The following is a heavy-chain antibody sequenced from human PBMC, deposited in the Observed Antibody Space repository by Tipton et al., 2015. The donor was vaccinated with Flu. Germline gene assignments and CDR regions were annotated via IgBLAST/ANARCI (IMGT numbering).Heavy chain of an antibody. V-gene: IGHV4-61*02. Sequence: TLSLTCTVSGDSISSGTHYWSWIRQPAGKGLEWIGRIYTSGSTNYNPSLKTRVTISVDTSKNQFSLKLSSVTAADTAVYYCARSPGYYFDYWGQGTLVTVSS. CDR2: IYTSGST. CDR1: GDSISSGTHY. CDR3: ARSPGYYFDY. J-gene: IGHJ4*02.